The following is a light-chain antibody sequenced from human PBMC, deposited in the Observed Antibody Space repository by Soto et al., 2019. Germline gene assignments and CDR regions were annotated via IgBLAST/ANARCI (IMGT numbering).Light chain of an antibody. V-gene: IGKV3-20*01. CDR1: QSVSSSY. CDR3: QQYGSSPTWT. CDR2: GAS. Sequence: EIVLTQSPGTLSLSPGERAILSYRASQSVSSSYLAWYQQKPGQAPRLLIYGASTRATGIPDRFSGSGSGTDFTLTISRLEPEDSAVYYCQQYGSSPTWTFGQGTKVDIK. J-gene: IGKJ1*01.